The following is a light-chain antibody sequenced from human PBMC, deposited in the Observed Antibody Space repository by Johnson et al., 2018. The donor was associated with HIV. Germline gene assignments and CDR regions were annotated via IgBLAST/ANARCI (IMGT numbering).Light chain of an antibody. Sequence: QAVLTQPPSVSAAPGQKVTISCSGSSSNIGNNYVSWYKHLPGTAPKVLIYDNDKRPSGIPDRFSGSKSGTSATLGISGLQTGDEADYYCGTWDSSLSKVFGTGTKVTVL. CDR2: DND. CDR3: GTWDSSLSKV. V-gene: IGLV1-51*01. CDR1: SSNIGNNY. J-gene: IGLJ1*01.